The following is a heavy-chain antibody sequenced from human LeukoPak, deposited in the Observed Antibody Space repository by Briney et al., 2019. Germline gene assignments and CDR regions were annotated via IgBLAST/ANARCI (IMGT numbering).Heavy chain of an antibody. J-gene: IGHJ4*02. CDR3: ARDQTYCSSTSCPFDY. CDR2: VYTSGST. CDR1: GGSISSYY. V-gene: IGHV4-4*07. Sequence: SETLSLTCTVSGGSISSYYLSWIRQPAGKGLEWIWRVYTSGSTNYNPSLKSRVTMSVDTSKNQLSLQLSTVTAADTAVYYCARDQTYCSSTSCPFDYWGKGTLVTVAS. D-gene: IGHD2-2*01.